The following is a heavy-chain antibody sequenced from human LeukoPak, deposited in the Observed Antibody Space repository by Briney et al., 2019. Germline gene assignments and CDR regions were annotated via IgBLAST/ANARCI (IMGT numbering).Heavy chain of an antibody. V-gene: IGHV3-72*01. CDR3: TKLARAPRDFDY. CDR1: GFTFSDRY. J-gene: IGHJ4*01. CDR2: SRDKGNSYTT. D-gene: IGHD3-10*01. Sequence: PGGSLRLSCAASGFTFSDRYIDWVRQAPGKGLEWVGRSRDKGNSYTTAYAASVRGRFTISRDDSKNSLYLQMNSLKIEDTAVYYCTKLARAPRDFDYWGQGTLVTVSS.